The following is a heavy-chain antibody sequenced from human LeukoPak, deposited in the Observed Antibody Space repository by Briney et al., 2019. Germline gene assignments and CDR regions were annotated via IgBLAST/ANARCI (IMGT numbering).Heavy chain of an antibody. CDR3: ARAMPSSTYYFDS. D-gene: IGHD2-2*01. J-gene: IGHJ4*02. CDR1: GFTFNSYA. Sequence: GGSLRLSCAASGFTFNSYAMNWVRQAPGKGLEWVSVISVSDGSTYYADSVRGRFTISRDNSKNTLFLQLNGLRAEDTAIYYCARAMPSSTYYFDSWGQGTLVTVSS. V-gene: IGHV3-23*01. CDR2: ISVSDGST.